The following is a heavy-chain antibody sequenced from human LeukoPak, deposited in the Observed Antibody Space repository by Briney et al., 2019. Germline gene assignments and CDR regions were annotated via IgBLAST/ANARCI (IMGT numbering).Heavy chain of an antibody. Sequence: GGSLRLSCAASGFTFSDYAMNWVRQAPGKGLEGVSYIGVGSSTQYYGDSVKGRFTISRDDAKNSVYLQMNSLRAEDTAVYFCARDIAHCSGGICYNIRFDSWGQGILVTVSS. J-gene: IGHJ5*01. D-gene: IGHD2-15*01. CDR3: ARDIAHCSGGICYNIRFDS. CDR2: IGVGSSTQ. V-gene: IGHV3-48*01. CDR1: GFTFSDYA.